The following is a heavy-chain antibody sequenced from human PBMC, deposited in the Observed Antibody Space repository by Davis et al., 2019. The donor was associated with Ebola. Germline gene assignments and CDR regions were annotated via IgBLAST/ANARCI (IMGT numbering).Heavy chain of an antibody. J-gene: IGHJ4*02. Sequence: ASVKVSCKASGYTFTNYVIHWVRQAPGQGLEWMGWINAATGNTKYSQKFQGRVAITRDTYASMAYMELSSLRSEDTAVIYCARGTVSTFGLFYWGQGTLVTVSS. CDR2: INAATGNT. V-gene: IGHV1-3*01. CDR1: GYTFTNYV. CDR3: ARGTVSTFGLFY. D-gene: IGHD3-16*01.